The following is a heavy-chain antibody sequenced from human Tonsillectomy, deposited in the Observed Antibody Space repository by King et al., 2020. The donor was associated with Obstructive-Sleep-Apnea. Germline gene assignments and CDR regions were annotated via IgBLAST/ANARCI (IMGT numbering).Heavy chain of an antibody. CDR1: GYTFTGYY. D-gene: IGHD3-3*01. V-gene: IGHV1-2*04. Sequence: QLVQSGGEVKKPGASVKVSCKASGYTFTGYYMHWVRQAPGQGLEWMGWTNPNSGGTNYAQKFQGWVTMTRDTSISTAYMEVSRLRSDETAVYYCARGMNYDFRVMDVWGQGTTVTVSS. CDR3: ARGMNYDFRVMDV. CDR2: TNPNSGGT. J-gene: IGHJ6*02.